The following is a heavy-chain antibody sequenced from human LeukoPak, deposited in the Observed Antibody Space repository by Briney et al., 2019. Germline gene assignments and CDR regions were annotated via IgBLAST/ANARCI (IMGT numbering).Heavy chain of an antibody. D-gene: IGHD2-15*01. CDR2: IRYDGSNK. CDR1: GFTFSSYG. Sequence: PGGSLRLSCAASGFTFSSYGMHWVRQAPGKGLEWVAFIRYDGSNKYYADSVKGRFTISRDNAKNSLYLQMNSLRAEDTAVYYCASTATLIFVQAFDIWGQGTMVTVSS. V-gene: IGHV3-30*02. J-gene: IGHJ3*02. CDR3: ASTATLIFVQAFDI.